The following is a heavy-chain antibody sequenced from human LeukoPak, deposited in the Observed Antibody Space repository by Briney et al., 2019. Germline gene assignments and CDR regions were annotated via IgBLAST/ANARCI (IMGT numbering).Heavy chain of an antibody. Sequence: GGSLRLSCAASGFTFSSYWMSWVRQAPGKGLEWVANIKQDVSEIYYVDSVRGRFTISRDNTKNSLYLQMNSLRAEDTAVYYCARDKIVGATYFDYWGQGTVVTVS. CDR1: GFTFSSYW. CDR3: ARDKIVGATYFDY. D-gene: IGHD1-26*01. CDR2: IKQDVSEI. J-gene: IGHJ4*02. V-gene: IGHV3-7*01.